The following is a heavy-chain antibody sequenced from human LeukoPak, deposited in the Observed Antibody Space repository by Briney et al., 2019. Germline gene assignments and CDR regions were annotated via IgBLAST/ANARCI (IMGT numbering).Heavy chain of an antibody. CDR1: GFTVSSNY. CDR2: IYFGGIT. J-gene: IGHJ4*02. V-gene: IGHV3-53*01. CDR3: ARGDGVYVY. Sequence: PGGSLRLSCAASGFTVSSNYMTWVRQAPGQGLEWVSVIYFGGITYYADSVKGRFTISRDNSKNAVYLQMNSLRVEDTAVYYCARGDGVYVYWGQGTLVTVSS. D-gene: IGHD5/OR15-5a*01.